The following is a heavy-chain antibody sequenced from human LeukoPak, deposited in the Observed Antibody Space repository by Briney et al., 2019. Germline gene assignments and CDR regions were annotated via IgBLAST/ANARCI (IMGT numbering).Heavy chain of an antibody. Sequence: VASVKVSCKASGGTFSSYAISWVRQAPGQGLEWMGGIIPIFGTANYAQKFQGRVTITADESTSTAYMELSSLRSEDTAVYYCARAKPSFYSSSWCSNDAFDIWGQGTMVTVSS. D-gene: IGHD6-13*01. V-gene: IGHV1-69*13. CDR1: GGTFSSYA. CDR2: IIPIFGTA. J-gene: IGHJ3*02. CDR3: ARAKPSFYSSSWCSNDAFDI.